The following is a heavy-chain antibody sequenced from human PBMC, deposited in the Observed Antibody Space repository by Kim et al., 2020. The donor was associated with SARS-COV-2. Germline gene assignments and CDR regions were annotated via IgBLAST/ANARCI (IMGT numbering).Heavy chain of an antibody. Sequence: ASVKVSCKASGYTFTSYAMHWVRQAPGQRLEWMGWINGDIGNTKYSQKFQGRVTLTRDTSASTAYMELSSLRSEDTAVYYCTLLRFGDLSADDYWGQGTLVTVSS. D-gene: IGHD3-10*01. J-gene: IGHJ4*02. CDR3: TLLRFGDLSADDY. V-gene: IGHV1-3*01. CDR2: INGDIGNT. CDR1: GYTFTSYA.